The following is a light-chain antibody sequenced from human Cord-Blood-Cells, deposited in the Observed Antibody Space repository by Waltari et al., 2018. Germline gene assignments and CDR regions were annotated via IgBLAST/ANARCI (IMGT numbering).Light chain of an antibody. CDR1: NIGSKS. CDR3: QVWDSSSDHWV. V-gene: IGLV3-21*04. CDR2: YDS. J-gene: IGLJ3*02. Sequence: SYVLTQPPSVSVAPGKTARITCGGNNIGSKSVHWYQQKPGPAPVLVSYYDSDRPSGIPERFPGSNSGNTATLTISRVEAGDEADYYCQVWDSSSDHWVFGGGTKLTVL.